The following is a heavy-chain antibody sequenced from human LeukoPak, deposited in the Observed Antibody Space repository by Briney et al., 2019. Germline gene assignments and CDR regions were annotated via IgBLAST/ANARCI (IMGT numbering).Heavy chain of an antibody. D-gene: IGHD2-2*01. Sequence: PGRSLRLSCAASGFTFSNYGMHWVRQAPGKGLEWVAVISYDGSNEYFADSVKGRFTISRDNSKNTLYLQMNSLRAEDTAVYYCAKDWAYCSSTSCYSGAYYYYYMDVWGKGTTVTVSS. CDR2: ISYDGSNE. CDR3: AKDWAYCSSTSCYSGAYYYYYMDV. V-gene: IGHV3-30*18. CDR1: GFTFSNYG. J-gene: IGHJ6*03.